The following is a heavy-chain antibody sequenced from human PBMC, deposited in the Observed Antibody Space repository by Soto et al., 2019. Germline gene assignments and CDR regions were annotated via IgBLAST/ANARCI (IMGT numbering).Heavy chain of an antibody. CDR3: ARGDRGSGYDEGYYYYGMDV. D-gene: IGHD5-12*01. CDR1: GGTFSSYA. Sequence: QVQLVQSGAEVKKPGSSVKVSCKASGGTFSSYAISWVRQAPGQGLEWMGGIIPIFGTANYAQKFQGRVTITADESTSTAYMELSSLRSEDTAVYYCARGDRGSGYDEGYYYYGMDVWGQGTTVTVSS. V-gene: IGHV1-69*01. CDR2: IIPIFGTA. J-gene: IGHJ6*02.